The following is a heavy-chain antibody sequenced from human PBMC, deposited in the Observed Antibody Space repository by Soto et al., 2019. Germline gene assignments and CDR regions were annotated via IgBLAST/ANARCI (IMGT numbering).Heavy chain of an antibody. D-gene: IGHD2-2*01. CDR2: IIPIFGTA. J-gene: IGHJ6*02. V-gene: IGHV1-69*01. CDR3: ARDLGRVDYSSMPAQSHGMDV. Sequence: QVQLVQSGAEVKKPGSSVKVSCKASGGTFSSYAISWVRQAPGQGLEWMGGIIPIFGTANYAQKVQGRVTITAAESTSTAYMELSSLRSEDTAVYYCARDLGRVDYSSMPAQSHGMDVWGQGTTVTVSS. CDR1: GGTFSSYA.